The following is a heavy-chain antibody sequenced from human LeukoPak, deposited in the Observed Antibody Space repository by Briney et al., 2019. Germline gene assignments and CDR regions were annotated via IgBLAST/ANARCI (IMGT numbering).Heavy chain of an antibody. V-gene: IGHV3-48*03. CDR3: AREAVPGGRGDTFDI. CDR2: VSGSGTNI. D-gene: IGHD6-19*01. Sequence: GGSLRLSCAASGFTFSSFEMNWVRQAPGKGPEWVSYVSGSGTNIYYADSVKGRFTISRDNAKNSLSLQMNSLRAEDTAIYYCAREAVPGGRGDTFDIWGQGTMVTVSS. J-gene: IGHJ3*02. CDR1: GFTFSSFE.